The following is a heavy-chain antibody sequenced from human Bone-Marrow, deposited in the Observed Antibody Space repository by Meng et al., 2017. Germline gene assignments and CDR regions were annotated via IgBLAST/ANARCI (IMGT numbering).Heavy chain of an antibody. CDR2: ISGSGGST. CDR3: AKQYCSGGSCYEGMAY. Sequence: GESLKISCAASGFTFSSYSMNWVRQAPGKGLELVSAISGSGGSTYYADSVKGRFTISRDNSKNTLYLQMNSLRAEDTAVYYCAKQYCSGGSCYEGMAYWGQGTLVTVSS. D-gene: IGHD2-15*01. V-gene: IGHV3-23*01. J-gene: IGHJ4*02. CDR1: GFTFSSYS.